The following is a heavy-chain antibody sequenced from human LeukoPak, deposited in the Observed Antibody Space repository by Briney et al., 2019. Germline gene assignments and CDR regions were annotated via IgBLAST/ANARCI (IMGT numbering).Heavy chain of an antibody. Sequence: SGXTFSSYWMSWVRQAPGKGLEWVSSISSSSSYIYYADSVKGRFTISRDNAKNSLYLQMNSLRAEDTAVYYCARDPYCSSTSCYYDYWGQGTLVTVSS. CDR3: ARDPYCSSTSCYYDY. CDR2: ISSSSSYI. V-gene: IGHV3-21*01. CDR1: GXTFSSYW. D-gene: IGHD2-2*01. J-gene: IGHJ4*02.